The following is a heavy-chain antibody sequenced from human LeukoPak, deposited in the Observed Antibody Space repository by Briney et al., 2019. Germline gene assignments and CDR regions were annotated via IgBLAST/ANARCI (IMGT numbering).Heavy chain of an antibody. CDR3: ARETSGYSSSWYGGILYYFDY. CDR1: GGSISSGGHY. Sequence: PSETLSLTCTVSGGSISSGGHYWSWIRQPAGKGLEYLGRIYSTGSTNYNPSLRGRVTISVDTSKNHFSLKLRSVTAADTAVYYCARETSGYSSSWYGGILYYFDYWGQGTLVTVSS. CDR2: IYSTGST. D-gene: IGHD6-13*01. J-gene: IGHJ4*02. V-gene: IGHV4-61*02.